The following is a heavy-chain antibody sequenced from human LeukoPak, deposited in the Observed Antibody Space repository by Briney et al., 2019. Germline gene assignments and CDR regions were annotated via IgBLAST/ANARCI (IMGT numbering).Heavy chain of an antibody. CDR2: ISSSGSTI. CDR3: ASFCNGGNNQRRLGELSCLPFDY. Sequence: GGSLRLSCATSGFTFRDYDMSWVRQAPGKGLEWVSYISSSGSTIYYADSVKGRFTISRDNAKNSLYLQMNSLRAEDTAVYYCASFCNGGNNQRRLGELSCLPFDYWGQGTLVTVSS. D-gene: IGHD3-16*02. V-gene: IGHV3-48*03. CDR1: GFTFRDYD. J-gene: IGHJ4*02.